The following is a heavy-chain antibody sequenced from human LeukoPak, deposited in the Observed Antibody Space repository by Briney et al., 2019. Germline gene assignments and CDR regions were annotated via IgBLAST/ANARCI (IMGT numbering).Heavy chain of an antibody. Sequence: PGGSLRLSCAASGFTVISNYMSWVRQAPGKGLEWVSVIYSGGSTYYADSVKGRFTISRHNSKNTLYLQMNSLRAEDTAVYYCARATGSYLLAVDYWGQGTLVTVSS. CDR2: IYSGGST. CDR3: ARATGSYLLAVDY. CDR1: GFTVISNY. V-gene: IGHV3-53*04. J-gene: IGHJ4*02. D-gene: IGHD1-26*01.